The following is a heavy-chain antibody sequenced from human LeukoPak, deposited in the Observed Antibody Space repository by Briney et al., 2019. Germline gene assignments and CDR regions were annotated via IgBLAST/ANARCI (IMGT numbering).Heavy chain of an antibody. Sequence: PGGSLRLSCAASGFTFSSYSMSWIRQAPGQGLEWVSYISSSGRTIHYADSVKGRFTISRDNAKNSLYLEMNSLRAEDTAVYYCARDYYDSRGYYGMDVWGQGTTVTVSS. J-gene: IGHJ6*02. CDR1: GFTFSSYS. V-gene: IGHV3-48*04. CDR2: ISSSGRTI. CDR3: ARDYYDSRGYYGMDV. D-gene: IGHD3-22*01.